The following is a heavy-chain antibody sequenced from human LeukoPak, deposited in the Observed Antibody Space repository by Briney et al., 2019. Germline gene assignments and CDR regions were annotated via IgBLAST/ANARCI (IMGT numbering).Heavy chain of an antibody. V-gene: IGHV3-7*01. D-gene: IGHD2-2*01. CDR2: IKQDGSEK. CDR1: GFTFSSYW. Sequence: PGGSLRLSCAASGFTFSSYWMSWVRQAPGKGLEWVANIKQDGSEKYYVDSVKGRFTISRDNAKSSLYLQMNSLRAEDTAVYYCAREDCSGSSCYEFDYWGQGTLVTVSS. J-gene: IGHJ4*02. CDR3: AREDCSGSSCYEFDY.